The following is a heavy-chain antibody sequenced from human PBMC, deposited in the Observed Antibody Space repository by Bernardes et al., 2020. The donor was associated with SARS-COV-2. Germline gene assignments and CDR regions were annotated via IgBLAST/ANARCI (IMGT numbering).Heavy chain of an antibody. V-gene: IGHV3-73*01. J-gene: IGHJ3*02. CDR3: ARLMLIGGPYIGDAFDI. Sequence: GGSLRVCCAASGFTFSGSAIHWVRQAPGKGLEWVGRIRSKADSYATAYTASVEGRFSISRDDSSATAFLQMNSLKTEDTAVYYCARLMLIGGPYIGDAFDIWGQGTMVTVSS. CDR1: GFTFSGSA. CDR2: IRSKADSYAT. D-gene: IGHD3-16*01.